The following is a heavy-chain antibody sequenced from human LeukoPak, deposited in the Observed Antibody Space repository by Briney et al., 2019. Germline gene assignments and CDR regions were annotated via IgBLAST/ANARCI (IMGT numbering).Heavy chain of an antibody. Sequence: GGSLRLSCTVSGFTVSSNSMSWVRQAPGKGLEWVSFIYSDNTHYSDSVKGRFTISRDNSKNTLYLQMNSLRAEDTAVYYCARVIENDAGDGGFDYWGQGTLVTVSS. CDR1: GFTVSSNS. V-gene: IGHV3-53*01. CDR2: IYSDNT. J-gene: IGHJ4*02. CDR3: ARVIENDAGDGGFDY. D-gene: IGHD1-1*01.